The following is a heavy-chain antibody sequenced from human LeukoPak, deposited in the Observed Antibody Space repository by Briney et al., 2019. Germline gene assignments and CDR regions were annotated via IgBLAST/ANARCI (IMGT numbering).Heavy chain of an antibody. J-gene: IGHJ4*02. CDR3: ATLYYYDSSGYDTFDY. CDR1: GYTFTSYG. D-gene: IGHD3-22*01. CDR2: ISAYNGNT. V-gene: IGHV1-18*01. Sequence: ASVKVSCKASGYTFTSYGISWVRQAPGQGLEWMGWISAYNGNTNYAQKLQGRVTMTTDTSTSTAYMELRSLRSDDTAVYYCATLYYYDSSGYDTFDYWGQGTLVTVSS.